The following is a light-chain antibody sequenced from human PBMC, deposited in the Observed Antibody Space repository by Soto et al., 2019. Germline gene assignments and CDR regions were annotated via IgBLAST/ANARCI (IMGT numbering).Light chain of an antibody. CDR3: QQYESTPPT. CDR1: QSVLYSSNNKNY. Sequence: DIVMTQSPDSLAVSLGERATINCKSSQSVLYSSNNKNYLAWYQQRPGQPPKLLIYWASTRESWVPDRFSGSWSGTDFTLTITSLQAEDVAVYYCQQYESTPPTFGQGTKLEIK. CDR2: WAS. V-gene: IGKV4-1*01. J-gene: IGKJ2*01.